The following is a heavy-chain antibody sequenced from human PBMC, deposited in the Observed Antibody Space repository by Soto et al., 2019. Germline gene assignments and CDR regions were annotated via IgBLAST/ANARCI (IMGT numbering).Heavy chain of an antibody. J-gene: IGHJ6*02. D-gene: IGHD3-9*01. Sequence: ASVKVSCKASGYTFTGYYMHWVRQAPGQGLEWMGWINPNSGGTNYAQKFQGRVTMTRDTSISTAYMELSRLRSDDTAVYYCARVHQPRYYDILTGYSTYHYYYGMDVWGQGTTVTVSS. CDR1: GYTFTGYY. CDR3: ARVHQPRYYDILTGYSTYHYYYGMDV. V-gene: IGHV1-2*02. CDR2: INPNSGGT.